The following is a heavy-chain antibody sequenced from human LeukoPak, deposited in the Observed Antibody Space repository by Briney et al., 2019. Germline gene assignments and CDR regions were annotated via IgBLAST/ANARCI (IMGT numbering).Heavy chain of an antibody. CDR3: ARDRGYSYGYGLNWFDP. Sequence: SETLSLTCTVSGGSIGSYYWSWIRQPPGKGLEWIGYISSSGSTNYNPSLKSRVTISVDTSKNQFSLKLSSVTAADTAVYYCARDRGYSYGYGLNWFDPWGQGTLVTVSS. D-gene: IGHD5-18*01. V-gene: IGHV4-59*12. J-gene: IGHJ5*02. CDR2: ISSSGST. CDR1: GGSIGSYY.